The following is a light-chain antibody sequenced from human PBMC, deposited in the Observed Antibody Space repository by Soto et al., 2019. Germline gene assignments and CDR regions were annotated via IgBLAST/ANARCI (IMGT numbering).Light chain of an antibody. J-gene: IGKJ2*01. CDR3: QQYNSYSPT. CDR2: DAS. Sequence: DIQMTQSPSTLSASVGDRVTITCRASQSISSWLAWYQQKPGKAPNLLIYDASRLESGVPSRFSGSGSGTEFTLTISSLQPDDFAPYYCQQYNSYSPTFGQGTKLEIK. V-gene: IGKV1-5*01. CDR1: QSISSW.